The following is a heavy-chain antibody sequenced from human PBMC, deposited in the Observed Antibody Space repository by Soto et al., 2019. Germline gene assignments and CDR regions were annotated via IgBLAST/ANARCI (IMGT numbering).Heavy chain of an antibody. CDR1: GGTFSSYT. CDR2: ISAVNGNT. J-gene: IGHJ5*02. V-gene: IGHV1-3*01. CDR3: GRCSGKYPGLGPS. D-gene: IGHD1-26*01. Sequence: ASVKVSCKASGGTFSSYTISWVRQAPGQGLEWMGWISAVNGNTKYSQKFQGRVTFAIDTSASAAYMELSSLTSEDTGVFYCGRCSGKYPGLGPSWGQGTLVTVSS.